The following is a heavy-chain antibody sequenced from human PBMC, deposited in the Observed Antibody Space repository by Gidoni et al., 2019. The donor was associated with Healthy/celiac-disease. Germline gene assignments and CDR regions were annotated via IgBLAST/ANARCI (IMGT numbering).Heavy chain of an antibody. CDR2: INHSGRT. J-gene: IGHJ5*02. CDR1: GVAVRGYY. V-gene: IGHV4-34*01. Sequence: QVKLQQWGEGLLKPSETLSLTCAVYGVAVRGYYWSWSRQPPGKGLESIGGINHSGRTNYTPSLKSRVTLSVDTSKNHFSLKLSSVTASVPAVYYCARGGWRIPMVRGATRGWFDPWGQGTLVTVSS. D-gene: IGHD3-10*01. CDR3: ARGGWRIPMVRGATRGWFDP.